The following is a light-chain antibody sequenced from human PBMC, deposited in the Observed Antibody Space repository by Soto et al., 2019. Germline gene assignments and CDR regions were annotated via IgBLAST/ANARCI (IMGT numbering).Light chain of an antibody. CDR3: QHYNSYSEA. Sequence: DIQMTQSPSTLSGSVGDRVTITCRASQTISSWLAWYQQKPGKAPKLLIYKASTLKSGVPSRFSGSGSGTEFTLTISSLQPDDVATYYCQHYNSYSEAFGQRTKVELK. J-gene: IGKJ1*01. CDR2: KAS. CDR1: QTISSW. V-gene: IGKV1-5*03.